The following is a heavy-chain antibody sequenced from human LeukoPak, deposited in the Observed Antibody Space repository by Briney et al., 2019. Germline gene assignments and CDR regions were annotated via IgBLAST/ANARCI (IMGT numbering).Heavy chain of an antibody. CDR3: ARVLIRRATANPVDY. CDR2: ISAYNGNT. Sequence: ASVKVSCKASGYTFTSYGISWVRQASAQGLEWMGWISAYNGNTNYAQKLQGRVTMTTDTSTSTAYMELRSLRSDDTAVYYCARVLIRRATANPVDYWGQGTLVTVSS. V-gene: IGHV1-18*01. D-gene: IGHD1-26*01. CDR1: GYTFTSYG. J-gene: IGHJ4*02.